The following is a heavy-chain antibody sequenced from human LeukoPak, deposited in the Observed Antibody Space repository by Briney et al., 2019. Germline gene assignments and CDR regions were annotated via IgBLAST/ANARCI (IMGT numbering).Heavy chain of an antibody. CDR2: IYYSGIT. CDR3: ARVTIAAAGIEGWFDP. V-gene: IGHV4-59*01. CDR1: GGSISSFY. J-gene: IGHJ5*02. D-gene: IGHD6-13*01. Sequence: SETLSLTCTVSGGSISSFYWSWIRQPPGKGLEWIAYIYYSGITNYNPSLKSRATISVVTSKKQFSLKLSSVTAADTAVYYCARVTIAAAGIEGWFDPWGQGTLVTVSS.